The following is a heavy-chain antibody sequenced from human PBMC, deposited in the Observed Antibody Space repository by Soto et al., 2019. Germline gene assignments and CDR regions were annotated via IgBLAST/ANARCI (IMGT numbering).Heavy chain of an antibody. CDR3: ARSSGGNFGIIIEGSNWFDP. J-gene: IGHJ5*02. D-gene: IGHD3-3*01. CDR1: GDTFTGYY. Sequence: ASVKVSCKAPGDTFTGYYLNWVRQAPGQGLEWMGVINPHGGSTKYAQKFQGRITMTRDTSRSTVYMELSSLRSDDTAIYYCARSSGGNFGIIIEGSNWFDPWGQGTLVTVS. V-gene: IGHV1-46*01. CDR2: INPHGGST.